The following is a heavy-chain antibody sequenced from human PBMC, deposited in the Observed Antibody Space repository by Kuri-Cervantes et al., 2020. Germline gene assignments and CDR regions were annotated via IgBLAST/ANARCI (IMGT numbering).Heavy chain of an antibody. Sequence: SVKVSCKASGYTFTSYGIRWVRQAPGQGLEWMGGIIPIFGTANYAQKFQGRVTITADKSTSTAYMELSSLRSEDTAVYYCASGVHRYNWNNDAFDIWGQGTMVTVSS. D-gene: IGHD1-20*01. J-gene: IGHJ3*02. CDR3: ASGVHRYNWNNDAFDI. V-gene: IGHV1-69*06. CDR2: IIPIFGTA. CDR1: GYTFTSYG.